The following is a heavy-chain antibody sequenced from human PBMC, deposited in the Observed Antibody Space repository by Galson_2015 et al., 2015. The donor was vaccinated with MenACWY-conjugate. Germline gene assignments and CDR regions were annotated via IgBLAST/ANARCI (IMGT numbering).Heavy chain of an antibody. V-gene: IGHV2-5*02. CDR1: GFSLSTSGVG. CDR3: SRTGATPGDY. CDR2: INWDDDK. D-gene: IGHD2-15*01. Sequence: PALVKPTQTLTLTCTFSGFSLSTSGVGVGWIRQPPGKALEWLALINWDDDKRYSPSLRSRLTITKDTSKNHVVLTMTNMDPVDTATYYCSRTGATPGDYWGQGTLVTVSS. J-gene: IGHJ4*02.